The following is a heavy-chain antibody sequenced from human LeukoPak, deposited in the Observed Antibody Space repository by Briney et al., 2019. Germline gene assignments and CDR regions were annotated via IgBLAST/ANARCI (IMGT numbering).Heavy chain of an antibody. CDR3: AKDRVQGSWYFDL. CDR2: ISGSGGST. D-gene: IGHD3-10*01. Sequence: PGGSLRLSCAASGFTFSSYAMSWVRQAPGKGLEWVSAISGSGGSTYYADSVKGRFTISRDNSKNTLYLHMNSLGADDTAVYYCAKDRVQGSWYFDLWGRGTLVTVSS. V-gene: IGHV3-23*01. CDR1: GFTFSSYA. J-gene: IGHJ2*01.